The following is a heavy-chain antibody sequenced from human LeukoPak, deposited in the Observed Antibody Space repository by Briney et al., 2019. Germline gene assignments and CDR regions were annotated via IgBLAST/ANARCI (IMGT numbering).Heavy chain of an antibody. D-gene: IGHD1-26*01. CDR2: ISYDGSDK. CDR1: GFTFNNYA. V-gene: IGHV3-30-3*01. J-gene: IGHJ4*02. CDR3: ARAPRWEPTGPLDY. Sequence: GGSLRLSCIASGFTFNNYATHWVRQAPGKGLEWVAVISYDGSDKYYADSVKGRFTISRDNSKNTLYLQMNSLRPEDTAVYYCARAPRWEPTGPLDYWGQGTLVTASS.